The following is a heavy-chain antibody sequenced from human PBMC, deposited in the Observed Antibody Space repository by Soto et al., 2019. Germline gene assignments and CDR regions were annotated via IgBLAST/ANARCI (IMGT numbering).Heavy chain of an antibody. Sequence: QVQLVESGGGVVQPGRTLRLSCAASGFTFNIHGMHWVRQAPGTGLEWVAVIWSDGNNKFYADSVRGRFTISRDNSKNTLDLQLNSLRVEVTGVYYCAREGPISGTGAFDICGQGTKVTVSS. J-gene: IGHJ3*02. D-gene: IGHD6-25*01. V-gene: IGHV3-33*01. CDR3: AREGPISGTGAFDI. CDR1: GFTFNIHG. CDR2: IWSDGNNK.